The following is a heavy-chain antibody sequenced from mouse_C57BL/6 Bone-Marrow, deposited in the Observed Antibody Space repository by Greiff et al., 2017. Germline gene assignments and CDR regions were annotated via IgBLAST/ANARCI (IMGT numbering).Heavy chain of an antibody. CDR3: ARTEDGNYGYFDV. J-gene: IGHJ1*03. CDR2: IFPGSGST. V-gene: IGHV1-9*01. CDR1: GYTFTGYW. Sequence: QVTLKVSGAELMKPGASVKLSCKATGYTFTGYWIEWVKQRPGHGLEWIGEIFPGSGSTNYNEKFKGKATFTADTSSNTAYMQLSSLTTKDSAIYYCARTEDGNYGYFDVWGTGTTVTVSS. D-gene: IGHD2-1*01.